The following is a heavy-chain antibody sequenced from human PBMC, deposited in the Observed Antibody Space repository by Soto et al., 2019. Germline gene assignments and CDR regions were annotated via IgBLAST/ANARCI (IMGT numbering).Heavy chain of an antibody. CDR2: ISSSSSNI. J-gene: IGHJ5*02. Sequence: LRLSCAASGFTFSSYAMNWVRQAPGKGLEWVSAISSSSSNIYYADSVKGRFTISRDNAKNSLYLQMNSLRAEDTAVYYCARDKGAARPYWFDPWGQGTLVTVSS. CDR1: GFTFSSYA. CDR3: ARDKGAARPYWFDP. V-gene: IGHV3-21*01. D-gene: IGHD6-6*01.